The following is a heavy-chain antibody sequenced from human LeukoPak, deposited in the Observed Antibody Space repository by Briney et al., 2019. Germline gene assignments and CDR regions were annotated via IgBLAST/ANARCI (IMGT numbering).Heavy chain of an antibody. D-gene: IGHD6-13*01. V-gene: IGHV3-48*02. Sequence: PGRSLRLSCAASGFTFSTYSMTWVRQAPGKGLEWVSYISGSSSTIYYAGSVKGRFTISRDNAKNSVYLQMNSLRDEDTAVYYWARDHYSRNNHWGQGPLVTVS. CDR2: ISGSSSTI. CDR1: GFTFSTYS. J-gene: IGHJ5*02. CDR3: ARDHYSRNNH.